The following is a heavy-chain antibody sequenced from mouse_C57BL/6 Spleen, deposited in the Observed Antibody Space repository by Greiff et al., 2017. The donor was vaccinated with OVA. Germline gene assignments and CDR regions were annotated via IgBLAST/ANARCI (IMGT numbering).Heavy chain of an antibody. Sequence: QVQLKQSGPELVKPGASVKISCKASGYSFTSYYIHWVKQRPGQGLEWIGWIYPGSGNTKYNEKFKGKATLTADTSSSTAYMQLSSLTSEDSAVYYCARAYYYGSSYYYAMDYWGQGTSVTVSS. J-gene: IGHJ4*01. V-gene: IGHV1-66*01. CDR2: IYPGSGNT. D-gene: IGHD1-1*01. CDR3: ARAYYYGSSYYYAMDY. CDR1: GYSFTSYY.